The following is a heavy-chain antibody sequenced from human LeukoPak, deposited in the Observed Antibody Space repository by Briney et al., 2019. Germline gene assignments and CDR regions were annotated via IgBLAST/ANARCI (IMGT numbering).Heavy chain of an antibody. V-gene: IGHV3-23*01. CDR1: GFTFSSYA. D-gene: IGHD3-22*01. J-gene: IGHJ4*02. CDR2: ISGSGGNT. Sequence: PGGSLRLSCAASGFTFSSYAMSWVRQAPGKGLEWVSAISGSGGNTYYADSVKGRFTISRDDSKNTMYLQVNSLRAEDTAVYYCARGTNYYDSGAYYYGYYFDHWGQGTQVSVSS. CDR3: ARGTNYYDSGAYYYGYYFDH.